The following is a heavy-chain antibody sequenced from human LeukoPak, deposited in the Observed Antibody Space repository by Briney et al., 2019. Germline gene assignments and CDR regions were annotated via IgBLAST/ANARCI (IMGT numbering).Heavy chain of an antibody. D-gene: IGHD2-2*01. J-gene: IGHJ3*02. Sequence: GGSLRLSCAASGFTFRSYALSWVRQAPGKGLEWVSAISGSGGSTYYADSVKGRFTISRDNSKNTLYLQMNSLRAEDTAVYYCAKGLRKVVPAAIAFDIWGQGTMVTVSS. CDR1: GFTFRSYA. CDR3: AKGLRKVVPAAIAFDI. V-gene: IGHV3-23*01. CDR2: ISGSGGST.